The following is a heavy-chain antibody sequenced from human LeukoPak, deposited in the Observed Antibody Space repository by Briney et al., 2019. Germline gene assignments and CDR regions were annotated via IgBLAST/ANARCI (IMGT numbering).Heavy chain of an antibody. D-gene: IGHD6-6*01. CDR1: GYSFTSYW. CDR3: ARHWRTGSSSVESNWFDP. J-gene: IGHJ5*02. Sequence: GESLQISCKGSGYSFTSYWIGWVRQMPGKGLEWMGLIYPGDSYTRYSPSFQGQVTISADKSISTAYLQWSSLKASDTAMYYCARHWRTGSSSVESNWFDPWGQGTLVTVSS. CDR2: IYPGDSYT. V-gene: IGHV5-51*01.